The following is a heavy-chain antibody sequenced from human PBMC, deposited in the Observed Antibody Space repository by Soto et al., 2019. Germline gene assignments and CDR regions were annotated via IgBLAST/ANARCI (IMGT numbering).Heavy chain of an antibody. Sequence: EVQLVESGGGLVQPGGSLRVSCAASGFTFRRHRIHWVRQAPGKGLEWVSRIDTDGGVTSYADSVKGRFTISTDNAENTVYLQMNGLRVEDTAVYYCATVFDVWGQGTLVTVSS. V-gene: IGHV3-74*01. D-gene: IGHD4-17*01. J-gene: IGHJ4*02. CDR1: GFTFRRHR. CDR2: IDTDGGVT. CDR3: ATVFDV.